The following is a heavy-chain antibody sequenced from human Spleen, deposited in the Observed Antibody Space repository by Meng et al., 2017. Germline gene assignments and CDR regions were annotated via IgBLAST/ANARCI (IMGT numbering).Heavy chain of an antibody. D-gene: IGHD3-22*01. V-gene: IGHV4-61*01. J-gene: IGHJ4*02. CDR3: ARYAKYYFDSSGYNFDY. CDR1: GGSVSSGSYY. CDR2: IYYSGGT. Sequence: QGELPQAVPGRVRPPETLSLTCTVSGGSVSSGSYYWSWIRQPPGKGLEWIGYIYYSGGTSYNPSLKSRVTISVDTSKNQFSLKLSSVTAADTAVYYCARYAKYYFDSSGYNFDYWGQGTLVTVSS.